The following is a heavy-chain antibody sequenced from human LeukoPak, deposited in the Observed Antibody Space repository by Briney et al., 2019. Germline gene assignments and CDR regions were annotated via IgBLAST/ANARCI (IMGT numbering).Heavy chain of an antibody. D-gene: IGHD6-19*01. V-gene: IGHV4-59*01. CDR3: ARVGSGWYVPDY. CDR2: IYYSGST. Sequence: SETLSLTCTVSGGSISSYYWSWIRQPPGKGLEWIGYIYYSGSTNYNPSLKSRVTISVDTSKNQFSLKLSSVTAADTAVYYCARVGSGWYVPDYWGQGTLVTVSS. J-gene: IGHJ4*02. CDR1: GGSISSYY.